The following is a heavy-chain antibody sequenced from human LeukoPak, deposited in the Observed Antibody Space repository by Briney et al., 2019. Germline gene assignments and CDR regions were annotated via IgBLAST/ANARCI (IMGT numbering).Heavy chain of an antibody. CDR1: GYSFTSYW. CDR2: IYPGDSDT. D-gene: IGHD5-12*01. V-gene: IGHV5-51*01. Sequence: GESLKISCKGSGYSFTSYWIGWVRQMPGKGLEWMGIIYPGDSDTRYSPSFQGQVTISADKSISTAYLQWSSLKASDTAMYYCARRKQSYSGPRGEFDYWGQGTLVTVSS. CDR3: ARRKQSYSGPRGEFDY. J-gene: IGHJ4*02.